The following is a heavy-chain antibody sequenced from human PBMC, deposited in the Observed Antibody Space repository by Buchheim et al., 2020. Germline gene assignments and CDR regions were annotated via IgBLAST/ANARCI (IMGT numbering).Heavy chain of an antibody. CDR2: ISGGGISP. V-gene: IGHV3-23*01. D-gene: IGHD3-10*01. CDR3: AKGSYYTSGTYYDY. CDR1: GFTFSNYA. Sequence: EVQVLESGGGLIQPGGSLRLSCAASGFTFSNYAMSWVRQAPGKGLEWVSTISGGGISPYYADSVRGRFTISRDNSKNTLYLQMNSLKAEDTAVYYCAKGSYYTSGTYYDYWGQGTL. J-gene: IGHJ4*02.